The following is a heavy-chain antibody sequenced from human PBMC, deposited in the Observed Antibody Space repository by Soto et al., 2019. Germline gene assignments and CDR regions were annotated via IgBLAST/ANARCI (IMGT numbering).Heavy chain of an antibody. CDR3: AKGGVITTHDY. CDR2: ISGSGGST. J-gene: IGHJ4*02. D-gene: IGHD3-22*01. V-gene: IGHV3-23*01. CDR1: GITFGSRA. Sequence: EVQLLESGGDLVQPGGSLRLSCVAAGITFGSRAMSWVRQAPGEGLEWVSTISGSGGSTYYADSVKGRFTISRDNSKNTLYLQMNSLRAEDTAVYYCAKGGVITTHDYWGQGTLVTVSS.